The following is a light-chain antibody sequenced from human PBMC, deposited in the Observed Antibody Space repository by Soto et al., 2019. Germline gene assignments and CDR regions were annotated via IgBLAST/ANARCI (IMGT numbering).Light chain of an antibody. CDR2: EVT. V-gene: IGLV2-8*01. J-gene: IGLJ2*01. CDR3: STFGGTKV. CDR1: SSDVGANNY. Sequence: QSAPTQPPSASGSPGQSVTISCTGSSSDVGANNYVSWYQQHPGKAPKLIIYEVTKRPSGVPDRFSGSKSGNTASLTVSGLQAEDEADHYCSTFGGTKVFGGGTKVTVL.